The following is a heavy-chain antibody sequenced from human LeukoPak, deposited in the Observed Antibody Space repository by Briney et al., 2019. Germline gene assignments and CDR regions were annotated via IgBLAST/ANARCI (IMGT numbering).Heavy chain of an antibody. CDR1: GFTFRTYD. CDR2: IGTTGDT. D-gene: IGHD2-15*01. V-gene: IGHV3-13*01. CDR3: ARDVAGSGTAMDV. Sequence: GGSLRLSCAASGFTFRTYDMHWVRQVTGEGLEWVATIGTTGDTYYAGSVKGRFTISREDGKNSLFLQMNNLEAGGTAAYFCARDVAGSGTAMDVWGNGTTVTVSS. J-gene: IGHJ6*03.